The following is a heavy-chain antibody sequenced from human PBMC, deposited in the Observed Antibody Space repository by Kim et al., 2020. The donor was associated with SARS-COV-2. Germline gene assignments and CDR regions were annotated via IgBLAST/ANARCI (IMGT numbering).Heavy chain of an antibody. CDR3: ARDQIVVPAEVSPVLDY. J-gene: IGHJ4*02. D-gene: IGHD2-2*01. V-gene: IGHV3-7*01. CDR2: IHRDGSAK. CDR1: GFTFRNYW. Sequence: GGSLRLSCAASGFTFRNYWMSWVRQAPGKGLEWVANIHRDGSAKYYVESVKGRFTISRDNAKNSLYLQMNGLRNGDTGLYYCARDQIVVPAEVSPVLDYWGQGTLVTVSS.